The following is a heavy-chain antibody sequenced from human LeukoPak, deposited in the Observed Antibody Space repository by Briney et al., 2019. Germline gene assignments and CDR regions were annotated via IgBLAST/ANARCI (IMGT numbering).Heavy chain of an antibody. J-gene: IGHJ6*02. CDR3: AREENYYGMDV. CDR2: IIPIFGTA. Sequence: ASVKVSCKASGGTFSSYAISWVRQAPGQGLEWMGGIIPIFGTANYAQKFQGRVAITADESTSTAYMELSSLRSEDTVVYYCAREENYYGMDVWGQGTTVTVSS. V-gene: IGHV1-69*13. CDR1: GGTFSSYA.